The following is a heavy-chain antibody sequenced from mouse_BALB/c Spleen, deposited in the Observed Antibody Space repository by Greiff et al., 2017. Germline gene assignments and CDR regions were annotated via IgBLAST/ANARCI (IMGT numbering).Heavy chain of an antibody. D-gene: IGHD1-1*01. CDR3: TRNYGSRGGYYYAMDY. Sequence: VHLVESGAELVRPGASVTLSCKASGYTFTDYEMHWVKQTPVHGLEWIGAIDPETGGTAYNQKFKGKATLTADKSSSTAYMELRSLTSEDSAVYYCTRNYGSRGGYYYAMDYWGQGTSVTVSS. CDR1: GYTFTDYE. CDR2: IDPETGGT. V-gene: IGHV1-15*01. J-gene: IGHJ4*01.